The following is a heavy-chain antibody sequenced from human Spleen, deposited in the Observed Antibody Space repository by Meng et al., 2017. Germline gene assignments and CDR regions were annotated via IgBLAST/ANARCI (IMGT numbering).Heavy chain of an antibody. Sequence: ASVKVSCKGTGYTFTSYGISWVRQAPGQGLEWMGWISAYNGNTNYAQKLPGRATMTTDTSTSTAYLVLRNLRSDDTAVHYCARVPGIALADSHPGGNYWGQGTLVTVSS. CDR1: GYTFTSYG. CDR2: ISAYNGNT. D-gene: IGHD6-19*01. V-gene: IGHV1-18*01. CDR3: ARVPGIALADSHPGGNY. J-gene: IGHJ4*02.